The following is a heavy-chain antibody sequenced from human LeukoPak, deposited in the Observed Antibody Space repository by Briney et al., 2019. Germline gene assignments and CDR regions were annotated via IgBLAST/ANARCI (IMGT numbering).Heavy chain of an antibody. CDR2: INWSSGTI. V-gene: IGHV3-9*01. CDR3: TKDIRMLDY. CDR1: GFTFDDYA. Sequence: GGSLRLSCSASGFTFDDYAMHWVRQAPGKGLEWASGINWSSGTIAYADSVKGRFTISRDNAKNSLYLQMDSLRVEDTALYYCTKDIRMLDYWGQGTLVTVSS. D-gene: IGHD3-10*02. J-gene: IGHJ4*02.